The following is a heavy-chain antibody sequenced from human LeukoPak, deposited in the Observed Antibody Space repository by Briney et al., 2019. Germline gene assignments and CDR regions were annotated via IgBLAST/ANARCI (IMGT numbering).Heavy chain of an antibody. CDR2: ISWDGGST. J-gene: IGHJ3*01. D-gene: IGHD5-18*01. CDR1: GFTFDNYA. Sequence: PGGPLRLSCAASGFTFDNYAMHWVRQAPGKGLEWVSLISWDGGSTYYAESVKGRFTVSRDNRGNSLYLQMNNLRAEDTALYYCAKSPRMVSDAFDVWGQGTMVTVPS. V-gene: IGHV3-43D*04. CDR3: AKSPRMVSDAFDV.